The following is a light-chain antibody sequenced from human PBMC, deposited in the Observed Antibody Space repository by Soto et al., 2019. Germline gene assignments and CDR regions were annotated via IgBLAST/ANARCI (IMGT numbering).Light chain of an antibody. J-gene: IGKJ4*01. V-gene: IGKV3-20*01. CDR2: GAS. CDR1: QSVSNNY. Sequence: IVLTQSQGTLSLSPGERATLSCLASQSVSNNYLAWYQQKPGQAPRLLIYGASNRATGIPDRFSGSGSGTDFTLTISRLEPEDFVVYYCQQYGNSPLTFGGGTKVDIK. CDR3: QQYGNSPLT.